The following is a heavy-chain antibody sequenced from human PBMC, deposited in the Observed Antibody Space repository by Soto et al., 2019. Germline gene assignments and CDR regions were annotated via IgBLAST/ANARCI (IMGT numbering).Heavy chain of an antibody. CDR1: GYSFTNFW. V-gene: IGHV5-10-1*01. J-gene: IGHJ6*02. CDR2: EDSTDSYS. Sequence: GESLKIPCQSPGYSFTNFWLNWVPQMPGKGLGGLGREDSTDSYSNYSPSFQGHVHISPDKSISTAYPQWSSLKASDTAMYYCAGDSYDTPENYCTYYTYAMDVWGQGTTVTVSS. D-gene: IGHD2-8*01. CDR3: AGDSYDTPENYCTYYTYAMDV.